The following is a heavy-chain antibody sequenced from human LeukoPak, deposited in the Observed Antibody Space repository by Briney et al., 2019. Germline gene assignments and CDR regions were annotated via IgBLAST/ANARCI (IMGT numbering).Heavy chain of an antibody. CDR2: IGRSGGTT. CDR3: AKSVGGSGYPVDY. D-gene: IGHD3-22*01. Sequence: GGSLRLSCAASGFTFSSYAMSWVRQAPGQGLEWGSLIGRSGGTTYYADSVKGLFAISRDNSKNTLYLQMNSLRAEDTAVYYCAKSVGGSGYPVDYWGQGTLVTVSS. J-gene: IGHJ4*02. V-gene: IGHV3-23*01. CDR1: GFTFSSYA.